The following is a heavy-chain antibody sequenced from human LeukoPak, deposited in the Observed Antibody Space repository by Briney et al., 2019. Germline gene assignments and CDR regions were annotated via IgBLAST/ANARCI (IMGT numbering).Heavy chain of an antibody. CDR1: GFTFSTDAM. Sequence: GSLRLSCAASGFTFSTDAMNWIRQPPGKGLEWIGSIYYSGSTYYNPSLKSRVTISVDTSKNQFSLKLSSVTAADTAVYYCAATPGRYWGQGTLVTVSS. J-gene: IGHJ4*02. CDR3: AATPGRY. CDR2: IYYSGST. V-gene: IGHV4-38-2*01.